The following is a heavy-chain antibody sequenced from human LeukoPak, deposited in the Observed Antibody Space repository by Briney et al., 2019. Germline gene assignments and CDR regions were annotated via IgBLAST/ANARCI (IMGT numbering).Heavy chain of an antibody. CDR1: GFTFSDYW. CDR2: IKEDGSEK. CDR3: ARDLQCGGDCHYDALDI. J-gene: IGHJ3*02. D-gene: IGHD2-21*02. V-gene: IGHV3-7*01. Sequence: GGSLRLSCTASGFTFSDYWMNWVRQAPGKGLEWVANIKEDGSEKYYVDSLKGRFTISRDNAKNSLYLQMNSPRAEDTAVYYCARDLQCGGDCHYDALDIWGQGTMVTVSS.